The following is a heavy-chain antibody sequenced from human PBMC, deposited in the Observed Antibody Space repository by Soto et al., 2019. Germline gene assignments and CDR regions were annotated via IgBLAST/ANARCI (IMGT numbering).Heavy chain of an antibody. Sequence: SETLSLTCTVYGGSISSYYWSWIRQPAGKGLEWIGRIYTSGSTNYNPSLKSRVTMSVDTSKNQFSLKLSSVTAADTAVYYCAREFYLGVVPAATWYYGMDVWGQGTTVTVSS. D-gene: IGHD2-2*01. CDR2: IYTSGST. CDR1: GGSISSYY. V-gene: IGHV4-4*07. CDR3: AREFYLGVVPAATWYYGMDV. J-gene: IGHJ6*02.